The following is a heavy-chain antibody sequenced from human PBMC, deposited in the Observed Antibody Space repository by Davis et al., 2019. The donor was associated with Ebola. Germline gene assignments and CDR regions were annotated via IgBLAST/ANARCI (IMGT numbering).Heavy chain of an antibody. J-gene: IGHJ4*02. CDR2: INPRGGST. V-gene: IGHV1-46*01. Sequence: ASVKVSCKASGYTFTSYYMHWVRQASGLALEWLGIINPRGGSTSYAQKFQGRVTMTTDTSTSTAYMELTSLRSDDTAVYYCARGHEFWLFGGRNSEYLDYWGQGTLITVSS. CDR1: GYTFTSYY. CDR3: ARGHEFWLFGGRNSEYLDY. D-gene: IGHD4-23*01.